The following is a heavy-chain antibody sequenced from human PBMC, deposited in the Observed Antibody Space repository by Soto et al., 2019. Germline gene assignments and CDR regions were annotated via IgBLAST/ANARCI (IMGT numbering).Heavy chain of an antibody. Sequence: QVQLQESGPGLVKPSETLSLTCTVSGGSISSYYWSWIRQPAGKGLEWIGRIYTSGSTNYNPSLKRRVTMSVDTSKNQFSLKLSSVTAADTAVYYCARDMHDYSNPYGMDVWGQGTTVTVSS. CDR1: GGSISSYY. V-gene: IGHV4-4*07. D-gene: IGHD4-4*01. CDR2: IYTSGST. J-gene: IGHJ6*02. CDR3: ARDMHDYSNPYGMDV.